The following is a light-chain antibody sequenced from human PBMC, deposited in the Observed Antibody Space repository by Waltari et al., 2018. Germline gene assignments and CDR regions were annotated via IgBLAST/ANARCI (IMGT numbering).Light chain of an antibody. CDR1: SSDVGGYNY. J-gene: IGLJ1*01. CDR3: CSYAGSHTYV. CDR2: DVS. Sequence: QSALTQPRSVSGSPGQSVTISCTGTSSDVGGYNYVYWYQQHPGKAPKLMIFDVSKWPSGVPDRFSGSKSGNTASLTISGLQAEDEADYYCCSYAGSHTYVFGTGTKVTVL. V-gene: IGLV2-11*01.